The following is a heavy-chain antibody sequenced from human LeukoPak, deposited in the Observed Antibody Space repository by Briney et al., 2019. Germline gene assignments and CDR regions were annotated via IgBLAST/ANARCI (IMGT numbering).Heavy chain of an antibody. CDR2: IYYSGST. V-gene: IGHV4-59*01. D-gene: IGHD6-13*01. CDR3: ARSGYSSTLDV. CDR1: GGSISSYY. Sequence: PSETLSLTCTVSGGSISSYYWSWIRQPPGKGLEWIGYIYYSGSTNYNPSLKSRVTISVDTSKNQFSPKLSSVTAADTAVYYCARSGYSSTLDVWGKGTTVTISS. J-gene: IGHJ6*04.